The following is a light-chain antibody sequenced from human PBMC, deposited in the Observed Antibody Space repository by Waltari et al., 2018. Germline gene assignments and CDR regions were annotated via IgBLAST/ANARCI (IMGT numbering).Light chain of an antibody. CDR3: LQHNTYPCT. Sequence: DIQMTQSPSAMSASVGDRVTITCRASEDIDKYLAWFQQKPGTVPKRLIYGESTLQSGVPSRFTGSRSGTEFNLTISSLQPEDFATYYCLQHNTYPCTFGQGTKVELK. J-gene: IGKJ1*01. CDR2: GES. V-gene: IGKV1-17*03. CDR1: EDIDKY.